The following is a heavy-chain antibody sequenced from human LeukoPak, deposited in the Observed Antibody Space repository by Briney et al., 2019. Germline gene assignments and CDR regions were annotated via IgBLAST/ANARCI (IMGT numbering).Heavy chain of an antibody. Sequence: GESLKISCKGSGYRFTSHWIGWVRQMPGKGLEWIGIIYPGDSDTRYSPSFQGQVTFSADKSISTAYLQWSSLKASDTAMYYCARLEIAAVPGGYFGFWGQGTLVTVPS. CDR2: IYPGDSDT. D-gene: IGHD6-13*01. CDR3: ARLEIAAVPGGYFGF. J-gene: IGHJ4*02. V-gene: IGHV5-51*01. CDR1: GYRFTSHW.